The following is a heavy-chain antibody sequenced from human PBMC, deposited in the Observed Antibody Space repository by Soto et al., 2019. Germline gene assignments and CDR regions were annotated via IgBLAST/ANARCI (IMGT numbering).Heavy chain of an antibody. CDR2: IAYDGSNK. V-gene: IGHV3-30-3*01. CDR1: GFTFRNYA. J-gene: IGHJ6*02. D-gene: IGHD2-15*01. Sequence: QVQLEESGGGVVQPGRSLRLSCATSGFTFRNYAMHWVRQAPGKGLECVAVIAYDGSNKFYRDYVKGRFTISRDNSQNTRYLQRNSLRYEDTAVYYCARGDREDIAVVIGVRPGEYGVDVWGQGTTVTVSS. CDR3: ARGDREDIAVVIGVRPGEYGVDV.